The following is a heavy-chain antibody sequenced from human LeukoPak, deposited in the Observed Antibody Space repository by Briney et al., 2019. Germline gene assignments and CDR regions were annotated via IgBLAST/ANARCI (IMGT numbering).Heavy chain of an antibody. CDR3: ARASSGRNWFDP. J-gene: IGHJ5*02. Sequence: PGGSLRLSCAASGFMFSSYWMSWVRQAPGKGLEWVANIKQDRSEKYYVDSVKGRFTVSRDNAKNTLYLQMNSLRAEDTAVYYCARASSGRNWFDPWGQGTLVTVSS. V-gene: IGHV3-7*01. D-gene: IGHD6-19*01. CDR1: GFMFSSYW. CDR2: IKQDRSEK.